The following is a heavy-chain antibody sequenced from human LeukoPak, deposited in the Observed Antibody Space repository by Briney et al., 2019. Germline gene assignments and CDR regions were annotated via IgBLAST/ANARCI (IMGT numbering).Heavy chain of an antibody. V-gene: IGHV3-11*01. D-gene: IGHD3-16*02. CDR3: ARDALYDYVWGSYRRHPDYFDY. J-gene: IGHJ4*02. Sequence: PGGSLRLSCAASEFTFSDYYMSWIRQAPGKGLEWVSYISSSGSTIYYADSVKGRFTISRDNAKNSLYLQMNSLRAEDTAVYYCARDALYDYVWGSYRRHPDYFDYWGQGTLVTVSS. CDR1: EFTFSDYY. CDR2: ISSSGSTI.